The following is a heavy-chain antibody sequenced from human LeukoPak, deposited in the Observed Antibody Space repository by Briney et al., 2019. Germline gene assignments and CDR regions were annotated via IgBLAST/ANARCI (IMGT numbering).Heavy chain of an antibody. V-gene: IGHV4-34*01. CDR3: ARGVGYCSSTSCRGGWFDP. CDR2: INHSGST. J-gene: IGHJ5*02. CDR1: GGSFSGYY. D-gene: IGHD2-2*01. Sequence: PSETLSLTCAVYGGSFSGYYWSWIRQPPGKGLEWIGEINHSGSTNYNPSLKSRVTISVETSKNQFSLKLSSVTAADTAVYYCARGVGYCSSTSCRGGWFDPWGQGTLVTVSS.